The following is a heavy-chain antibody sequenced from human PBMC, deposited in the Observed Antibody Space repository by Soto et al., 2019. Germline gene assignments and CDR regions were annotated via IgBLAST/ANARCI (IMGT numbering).Heavy chain of an antibody. CDR1: GGSISSYY. J-gene: IGHJ5*02. CDR3: ARDLPVGATIGWFDP. CDR2: IYYSGST. Sequence: SETPSLTCTVSGGSISSYYWSWIRQPPGKGLEWIGYIYYSGSTNYNPSLKSRVTISVDTSKNQFSLKLSSVTAADTAVYYCARDLPVGATIGWFDPWGQGTLVTVSS. D-gene: IGHD1-26*01. V-gene: IGHV4-59*01.